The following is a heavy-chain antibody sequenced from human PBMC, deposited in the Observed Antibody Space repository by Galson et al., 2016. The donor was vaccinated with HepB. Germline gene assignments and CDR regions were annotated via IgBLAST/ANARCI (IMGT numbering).Heavy chain of an antibody. CDR3: VRDRAYIMTDY. CDR1: GGSVSNNSYY. V-gene: IGHV4-61*01. D-gene: IGHD3-16*01. Sequence: ETLSLTCTVSGGSVSNNSYYWSWIRQPPGKGLEWIGYIYSSGNTHSNPSLESRVTISVDTFNNQISLYVNSVTAADTAVYYCVRDRAYIMTDYWGQGILVTVSS. J-gene: IGHJ4*02. CDR2: IYSSGNT.